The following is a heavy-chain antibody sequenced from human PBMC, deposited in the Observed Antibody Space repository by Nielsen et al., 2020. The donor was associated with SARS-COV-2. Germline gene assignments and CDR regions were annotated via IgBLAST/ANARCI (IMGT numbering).Heavy chain of an antibody. V-gene: IGHV3-30*18. Sequence: GESLKISCAASGFTFSSYGMHWVRQAPGKGLEWVAVISYDGSNKYYADSVKGRFTISRDNSKNTLYLQMNSLRAEDTAVYYCAKVRGRAAAIYWLDVWGKGTTVTVSS. J-gene: IGHJ6*04. CDR2: ISYDGSNK. CDR3: AKVRGRAAAIYWLDV. CDR1: GFTFSSYG. D-gene: IGHD2-2*01.